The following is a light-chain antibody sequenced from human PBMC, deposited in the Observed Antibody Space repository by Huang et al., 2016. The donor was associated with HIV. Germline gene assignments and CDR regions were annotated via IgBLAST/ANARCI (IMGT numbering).Light chain of an antibody. CDR1: QDISDS. Sequence: DIQMTQSPSSLSASVGDRVTITCRASQDISDSLAWYQQTPGKAPKLLLFSASRLQSGVPSGFSGSGSGTDYTLTISSLQPEDFATYYCQHYYSTPLTFGGGTKVEIK. J-gene: IGKJ4*01. CDR2: SAS. CDR3: QHYYSTPLT. V-gene: IGKV1-NL1*01.